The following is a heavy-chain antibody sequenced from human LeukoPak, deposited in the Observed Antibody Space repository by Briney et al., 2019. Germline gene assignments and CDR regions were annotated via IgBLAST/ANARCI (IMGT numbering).Heavy chain of an antibody. D-gene: IGHD6-13*01. J-gene: IGHJ4*02. CDR1: GFTFISYG. CDR3: AKEGTYSSDY. Sequence: SGGSLRLSCVASGFTFISYGMHWVRQAPGKGLEWVAFIRYDGSNEYYADSVKGRFTISRDNSKNTLYLQMNSLRVEDTAVYYCAKEGTYSSDYWGQGTLVTVSS. CDR2: IRYDGSNE. V-gene: IGHV3-30*02.